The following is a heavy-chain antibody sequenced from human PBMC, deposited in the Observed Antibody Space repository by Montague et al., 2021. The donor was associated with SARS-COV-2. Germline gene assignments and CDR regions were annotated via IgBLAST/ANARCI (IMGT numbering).Heavy chain of an antibody. CDR3: ARVGSSGWYALGYFDD. D-gene: IGHD6-19*01. CDR1: GVSITTYY. Sequence: SETLSLTCTVSGVSITTYYWSWIRQPPGKGLEWIGSMSYSGSTYYNPSLKGRVTISVDTSKHQFSLRLSSVTAADTAVYYCARVGSSGWYALGYFDDWGQGTLVTVSS. CDR2: MSYSGST. J-gene: IGHJ4*02. V-gene: IGHV4-59*04.